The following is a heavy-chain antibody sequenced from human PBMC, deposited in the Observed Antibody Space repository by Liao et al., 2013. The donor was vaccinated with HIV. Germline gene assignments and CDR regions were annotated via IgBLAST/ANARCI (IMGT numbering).Heavy chain of an antibody. CDR3: ARAPNCGGDCYPGGQLALYYFDY. CDR2: INHSGST. V-gene: IGHV4-39*07. D-gene: IGHD2-21*01. J-gene: IGHJ4*02. Sequence: QVQLQESGPGLVKPSQTLSLTCTVSGGSISSGSYYWSWIRQPPGKGLEWIGEINHSGSTNYNPSLKSRVTISVDTSKNQFSLKLSSVTAADTAVYYCARAPNCGGDCYPGGQLALYYFDYWGQGTLVTVSS. CDR1: GGSISSGSYY.